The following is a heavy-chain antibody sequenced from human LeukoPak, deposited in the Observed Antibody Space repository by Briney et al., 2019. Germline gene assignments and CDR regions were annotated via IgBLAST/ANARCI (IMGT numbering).Heavy chain of an antibody. Sequence: GGSLRLSCAASGFTFDDYAMHWVWQAPGKGLEWVSGISWNSGSIGYADSVKGRFTISRDNAKNSLYLQMNSLRAEDTALYYCAKDTYSSSSGALFDYWGQGTLVTVSS. J-gene: IGHJ4*02. V-gene: IGHV3-9*01. D-gene: IGHD6-6*01. CDR1: GFTFDDYA. CDR2: ISWNSGSI. CDR3: AKDTYSSSSGALFDY.